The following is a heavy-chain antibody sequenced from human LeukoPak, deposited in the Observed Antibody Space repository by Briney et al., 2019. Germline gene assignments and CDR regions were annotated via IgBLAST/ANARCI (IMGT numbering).Heavy chain of an antibody. CDR1: GFTFSSYA. CDR2: ISYDGSNK. Sequence: PGGSLRLSCAACGFTFSSYAMHWVRQAPGKGLEWVAVISYDGSNKYYADSVKGRFTISRDNSKNTLYLQMNSLRAEDTAVYYLARDLHLSLDYWGQGTLVTVSS. V-gene: IGHV3-30-3*01. CDR3: ARDLHLSLDY. J-gene: IGHJ4*02.